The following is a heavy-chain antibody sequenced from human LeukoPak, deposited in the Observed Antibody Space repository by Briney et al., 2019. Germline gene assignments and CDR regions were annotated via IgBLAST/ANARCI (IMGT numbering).Heavy chain of an antibody. Sequence: GGSLRLSCAVSGFTFSGFWMSWSRQAPGKGLEWVASINSDGSEGYYADVVKGRFTISRDNAKNSLYLQINSLRAEDTAVYYCARDLLNEGNHLDYWGQGTLVTVSS. CDR1: GFTFSGFW. D-gene: IGHD4-23*01. J-gene: IGHJ4*02. CDR2: INSDGSEG. V-gene: IGHV3-7*03. CDR3: ARDLLNEGNHLDY.